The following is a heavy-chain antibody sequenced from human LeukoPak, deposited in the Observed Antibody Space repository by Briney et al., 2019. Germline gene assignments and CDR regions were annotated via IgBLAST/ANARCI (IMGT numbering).Heavy chain of an antibody. V-gene: IGHV4-39*01. CDR2: IHYTGSA. Sequence: PSETLSLTCTVSGDSITSSSYYWGWVRQPPGKGLEWIGTIHYTGSAYYNPSLKSRITMSEDTSKNQISLKVRSVTDADTAVYYCARGSLECSSYSCSTIYYYSGVDVWGQGTTVTVAS. J-gene: IGHJ6*02. CDR1: GDSITSSSYY. D-gene: IGHD2-2*01. CDR3: ARGSLECSSYSCSTIYYYSGVDV.